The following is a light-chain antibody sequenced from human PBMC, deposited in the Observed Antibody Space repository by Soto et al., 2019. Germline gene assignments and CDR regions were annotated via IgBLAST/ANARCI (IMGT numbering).Light chain of an antibody. V-gene: IGLV2-14*01. Sequence: QSALPQPASVSVSPGQSITISCTRTSSDVGAYNYVSWYQQHPGKAPKLMIYDVSNRPSGVSNRFSGSKSGNTASLSISGLQAEDEADYYCSSYTSTSTYVLGTGTKVTVL. J-gene: IGLJ1*01. CDR2: DVS. CDR1: SSDVGAYNY. CDR3: SSYTSTSTYV.